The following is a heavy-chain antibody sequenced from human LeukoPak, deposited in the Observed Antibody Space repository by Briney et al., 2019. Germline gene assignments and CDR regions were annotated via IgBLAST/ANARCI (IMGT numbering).Heavy chain of an antibody. J-gene: IGHJ4*02. CDR2: IYYSGST. CDR3: ARLVAYSNYEGYFDY. V-gene: IGHV4-39*01. CDR1: GGSISSSSYY. Sequence: SETLSLTCTVSGGSISSSSYYWGWIRQPPGKGLEWIGSIYYSGSTYYNPSLKSRVTISVDTSKNQSSLKLSSMTAADTAVYYCARLVAYSNYEGYFDYWGQGTLVTVPS. D-gene: IGHD4-11*01.